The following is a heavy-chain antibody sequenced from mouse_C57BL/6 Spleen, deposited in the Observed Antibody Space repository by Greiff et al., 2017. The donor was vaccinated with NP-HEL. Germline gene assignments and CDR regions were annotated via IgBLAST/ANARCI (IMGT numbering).Heavy chain of an antibody. Sequence: VHLVESGPGLVAPSQCLSITCTVSGFSLTSYAISWVRQPPGKGLEWLGVIWTGGGTNYNSAPKSRLSISKDNSKSQVFLKMNSLQTDDTSRYYCARQGDDYDPRDTAMDYWGQGTSVTVSS. V-gene: IGHV2-9-1*01. CDR3: ARQGDDYDPRDTAMDY. D-gene: IGHD2-4*01. CDR2: IWTGGGT. CDR1: GFSLTSYA. J-gene: IGHJ4*01.